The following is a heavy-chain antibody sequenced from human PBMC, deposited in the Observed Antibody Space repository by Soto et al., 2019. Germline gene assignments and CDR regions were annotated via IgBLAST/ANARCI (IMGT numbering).Heavy chain of an antibody. CDR3: ARDPGDASAFDI. J-gene: IGHJ3*02. D-gene: IGHD4-17*01. Sequence: PGGSLRLSCAASGFTFSSYGMHWVRQAPGKGLEWVAVIWYDGSNKYYADSVKGRFTISRDNSKNTLYLQMNSLRAEDTAVYYCARDPGDASAFDIWGQGTMVTVSS. CDR2: IWYDGSNK. CDR1: GFTFSSYG. V-gene: IGHV3-33*01.